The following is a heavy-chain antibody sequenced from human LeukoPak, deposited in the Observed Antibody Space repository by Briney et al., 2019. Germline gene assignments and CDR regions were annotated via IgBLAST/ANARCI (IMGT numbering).Heavy chain of an antibody. CDR1: GGTFSSYA. CDR2: ISAYNGNT. D-gene: IGHD3-10*01. Sequence: ASVKVSCKASGGTFSSYAISWVRQAPGQGLEWMGWISAYNGNTNYAQKLQGRVTMTTDTSTSTAYMELRSLRSDDTAVYYCARDMSLLWFGESSCNYWGQGTLVTVSS. V-gene: IGHV1-18*01. J-gene: IGHJ4*02. CDR3: ARDMSLLWFGESSCNY.